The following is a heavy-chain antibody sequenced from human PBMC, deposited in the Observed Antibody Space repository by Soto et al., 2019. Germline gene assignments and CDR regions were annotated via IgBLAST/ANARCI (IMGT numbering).Heavy chain of an antibody. J-gene: IGHJ4*02. CDR2: ISGSGGST. D-gene: IGHD1-26*01. V-gene: IGHV3-23*01. Sequence: GGSLRLSCAASGFTFSSYAMSWVRQAPGKGLEWVSAISGSGGSTYYAGSVKGRFTISRDNSKNTLYLQMNSLRAEDTAVYYCAKALGGSYYFDYWGQGTLVTVSS. CDR3: AKALGGSYYFDY. CDR1: GFTFSSYA.